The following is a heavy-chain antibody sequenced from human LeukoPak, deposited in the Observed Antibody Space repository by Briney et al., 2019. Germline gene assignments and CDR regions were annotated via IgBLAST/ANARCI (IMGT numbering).Heavy chain of an antibody. CDR3: ARHTSGQPFDY. CDR2: IKKDGSEK. D-gene: IGHD6-19*01. CDR1: GFTFSSYW. J-gene: IGHJ4*02. Sequence: GGSLRPSCAASGFTFSSYWMNWVRQAPGEGLEWVAYIKKDGSEKYYVDSVKGRFTISRDNTKSSLYLQMNSLRAEDAAVYYCARHTSGQPFDYWGQGTLVTVSS. V-gene: IGHV3-7*05.